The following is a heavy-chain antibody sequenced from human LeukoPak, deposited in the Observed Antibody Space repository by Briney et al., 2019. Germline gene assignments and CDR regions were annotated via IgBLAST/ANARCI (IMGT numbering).Heavy chain of an antibody. Sequence: ASVKVSCKVSGYTLTELSMHWVRQAPGKGLEWMGGFDPEDGETIYARKFQGRVTMTEDTSTDTAYMELSSLRSEDTAVYYCAVYSGSRDYYYYYMDVWGKGTTVTVSS. CDR1: GYTLTELS. CDR3: AVYSGSRDYYYYYMDV. V-gene: IGHV1-24*01. J-gene: IGHJ6*03. D-gene: IGHD1-26*01. CDR2: FDPEDGET.